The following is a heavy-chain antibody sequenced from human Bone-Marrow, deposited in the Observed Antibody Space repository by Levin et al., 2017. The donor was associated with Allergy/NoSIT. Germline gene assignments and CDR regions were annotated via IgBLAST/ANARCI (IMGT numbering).Heavy chain of an antibody. CDR3: ARDQCRWATIGGRSFDP. CDR2: IKEDGSEK. CDR1: GFTFSNSW. J-gene: IGHJ5*02. D-gene: IGHD5-24*01. Sequence: GGSLRLSCAASGFTFSNSWMSWVRQTPGKGLEWVANIKEDGSEKYYVDSVKGRFTISRDNAKNSLYVQMNSLRAEDTAVYYCARDQCRWATIGGRSFDPWGKGTLVIVSS. V-gene: IGHV3-7*01.